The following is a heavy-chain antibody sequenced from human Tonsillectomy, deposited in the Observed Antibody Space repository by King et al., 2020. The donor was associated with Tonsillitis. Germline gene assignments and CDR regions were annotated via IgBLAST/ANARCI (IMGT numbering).Heavy chain of an antibody. J-gene: IGHJ3*02. Sequence: VQLQQWGAGLLEPSETLSLTCAVYGGSFSGYYWSWIRQPPGKGLEWIGKINHSGSTNCNPSLKTRVTISVDTSKNQFSLKLNSVTAADTAVYYCATTKDYDSTPYAFDIWGQGTMVTVSS. CDR3: ATTKDYDSTPYAFDI. CDR1: GGSFSGYY. D-gene: IGHD3-22*01. CDR2: INHSGST. V-gene: IGHV4-34*01.